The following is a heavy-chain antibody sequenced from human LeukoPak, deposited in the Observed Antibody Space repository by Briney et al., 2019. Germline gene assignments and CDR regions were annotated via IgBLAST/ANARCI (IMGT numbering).Heavy chain of an antibody. D-gene: IGHD6-13*01. J-gene: IGHJ4*02. CDR2: IGGTGGGT. CDR1: GFTFGSYA. CDR3: AKDLWVYSSSWYDY. V-gene: IGHV3-23*01. Sequence: GGSLGLSCAVSGFTFGSYAMNWVRQTPGKGLQWVSAIGGTGGGTIYADSVKGRFTISRDNSKNTLYLQMNSLRAEDTAVYYCAKDLWVYSSSWYDYWGQGTLVTVSS.